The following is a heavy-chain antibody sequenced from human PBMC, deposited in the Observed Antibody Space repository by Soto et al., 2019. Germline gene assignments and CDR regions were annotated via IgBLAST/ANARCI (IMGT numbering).Heavy chain of an antibody. J-gene: IGHJ6*02. Sequence: QVQLVQAGAEVKKSGSSVKGSCKASGGTFSSSAISWVRQAPGQGLEWMGWIIPIFGTANYAQKFQGRVTITADASAYTAYMELSSLTSEDTAIYFCAREGQWLVRLGGVQYHGMDVWGQGTTVTVSS. D-gene: IGHD6-19*01. CDR2: IIPIFGTA. CDR1: GGTFSSSA. CDR3: AREGQWLVRLGGVQYHGMDV. V-gene: IGHV1-69*01.